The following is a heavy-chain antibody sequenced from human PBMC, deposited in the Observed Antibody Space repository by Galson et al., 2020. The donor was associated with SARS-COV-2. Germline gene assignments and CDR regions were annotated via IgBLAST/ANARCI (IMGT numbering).Heavy chain of an antibody. D-gene: IGHD1-26*01. CDR3: VRVFSGTVGLDY. V-gene: IGHV3-74*01. CDR2: LNYDENRI. Sequence: GGPLRPSCPAPGFTFSTHRFSWVPKAPATGPMFVHHLNYDENRITYANPVKGRFTISRDNAKNTLYLQMNSLRVEDTALYFGVRVFSGTVGLDYWGQGTLVTVSS. J-gene: IGHJ4*02. CDR1: GFTFSTHR.